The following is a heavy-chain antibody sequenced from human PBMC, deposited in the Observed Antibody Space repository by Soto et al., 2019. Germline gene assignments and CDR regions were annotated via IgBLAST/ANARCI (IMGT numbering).Heavy chain of an antibody. CDR1: GFTFSSYA. J-gene: IGHJ3*02. CDR2: ISYDGSNK. CDR3: ARDGLQSTNAFDI. V-gene: IGHV3-30-3*01. Sequence: GGSLRLSCAASGFTFSSYAMHWVRQAPGKGLEWVAVISYDGSNKYYADSVKGRFTISRDNSKNTLYLQMNSLRAEDTAVYYCARDGLQSTNAFDIWGQGTMVTVSS.